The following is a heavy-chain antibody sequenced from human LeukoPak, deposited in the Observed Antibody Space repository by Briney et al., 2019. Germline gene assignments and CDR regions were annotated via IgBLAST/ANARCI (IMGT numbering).Heavy chain of an antibody. CDR2: ISYDGSNK. D-gene: IGHD6-13*01. CDR3: AKGVYFD. Sequence: SCKASGYTFTSYYMHWVRQAPGKGLKWVAVISYDGSNKYYADSVKGRFTISRDNSKNTLYLQMNSLRAEDTAVYYCAKGVYFDWGQGTLVTVSS. J-gene: IGHJ4*02. V-gene: IGHV3-30*18. CDR1: GYTFTSYY.